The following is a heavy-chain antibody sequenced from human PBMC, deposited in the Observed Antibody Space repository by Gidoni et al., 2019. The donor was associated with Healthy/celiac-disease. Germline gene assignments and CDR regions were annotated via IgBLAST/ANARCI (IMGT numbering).Heavy chain of an antibody. CDR3: AKDRGAVFWGSYLIPEKNAFDI. Sequence: EVQLVESGGGLVQPGRSLRLSCAASGFTSDDYAMPCVRQDPGKGLEWVSGISWNSGSIGCADSVKGRFTISRDNAKNSLYLQMNSLRAEYTALYYCAKDRGAVFWGSYLIPEKNAFDIWGQGTMVTVSS. D-gene: IGHD3-16*02. CDR2: ISWNSGSI. V-gene: IGHV3-9*02. J-gene: IGHJ3*02. CDR1: GFTSDDYA.